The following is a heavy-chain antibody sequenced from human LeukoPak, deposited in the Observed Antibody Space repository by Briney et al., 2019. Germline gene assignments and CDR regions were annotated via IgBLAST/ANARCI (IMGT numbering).Heavy chain of an antibody. CDR3: AKDAITGTIFGVNYMDV. D-gene: IGHD3-3*01. CDR1: GFTFDDYA. V-gene: IGHV3-43D*03. J-gene: IGHJ6*03. CDR2: ISWDGGST. Sequence: GGSLRLSCAASGFTFDDYAMHWVRQAPGKGLEWVSLISWDGGSTYYADSVKGRFTISRDNSKNSLYLQMNSLRAEDTALYYCAKDAITGTIFGVNYMDVWGKGTTVTVSS.